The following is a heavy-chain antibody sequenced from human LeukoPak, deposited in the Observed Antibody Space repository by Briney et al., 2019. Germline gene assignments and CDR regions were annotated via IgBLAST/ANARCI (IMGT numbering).Heavy chain of an antibody. J-gene: IGHJ4*02. V-gene: IGHV3-72*01. D-gene: IGHD1-1*01. CDR1: GFTFSDHY. Sequence: PGGSLRLSCAASGFTFSDHYMDWVRQAPGKGLEWVGRTRNKANSYTTEYAASVKGRFTISRDDSKNSLYLQMNSLKTEDTAVYYCARVGTLSPSFDYWGRGTLVTVSS. CDR3: ARVGTLSPSFDY. CDR2: TRNKANSYTT.